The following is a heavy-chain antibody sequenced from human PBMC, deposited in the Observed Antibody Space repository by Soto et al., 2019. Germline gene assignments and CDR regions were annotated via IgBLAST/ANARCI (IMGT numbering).Heavy chain of an antibody. D-gene: IGHD4-17*01. Sequence: SVKVSCKASGGTFSSYTISWVRQAPGQGLEWMGRIIPILGIANYAQKFQGRVTITADKSTSTAYMELSSLRSEDTAVYYCARDGRDYGENDYWGQGTLVTGSS. CDR1: GGTFSSYT. CDR3: ARDGRDYGENDY. J-gene: IGHJ4*02. CDR2: IIPILGIA. V-gene: IGHV1-69*04.